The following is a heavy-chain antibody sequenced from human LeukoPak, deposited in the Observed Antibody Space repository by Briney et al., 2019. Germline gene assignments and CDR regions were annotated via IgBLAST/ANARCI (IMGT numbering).Heavy chain of an antibody. CDR2: IYHSGST. Sequence: SETLSLTCTVSGYSISSGYYWGWIRQPPGKGLEWIGSIYHSGSTYYNPSLKSRVTISADTSKNQFSLKLNSVTAADTAVYYCARLLASYSSGWPYYFDYWGQGILVTVSS. CDR1: GYSISSGYY. J-gene: IGHJ4*02. V-gene: IGHV4-38-2*02. D-gene: IGHD6-19*01. CDR3: ARLLASYSSGWPYYFDY.